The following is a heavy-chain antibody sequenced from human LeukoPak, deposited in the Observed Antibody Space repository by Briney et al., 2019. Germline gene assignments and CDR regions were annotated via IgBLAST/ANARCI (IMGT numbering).Heavy chain of an antibody. CDR1: GYTFTDYY. J-gene: IGHJ4*02. CDR3: ARHNYDFDFDY. Sequence: ASVKVSGKASGYTFTDYYIHWVRQAPGQGLEWMGWVAPTTGATNYAQKFQGRVAMTRDTSIRTTYMELSSLTSDDTAVYYCARHNYDFDFDYWGQGTLVTVSS. V-gene: IGHV1-2*02. CDR2: VAPTTGAT. D-gene: IGHD3/OR15-3a*01.